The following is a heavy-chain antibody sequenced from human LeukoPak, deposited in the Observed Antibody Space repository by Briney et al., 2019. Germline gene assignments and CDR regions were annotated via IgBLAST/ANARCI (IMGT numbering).Heavy chain of an antibody. V-gene: IGHV1-46*01. CDR3: ARFAVHRRITVAGQFGLDY. CDR2: INPGGGST. CDR1: GYIFTSYN. Sequence: GASVKVSCKASGYIFTSYNIYWVRQAPGQGLEWMGIINPGGGSTNYAQKFQGRVTMTRDTSTSTVYMELSSLRSEDTAVYYCARFAVHRRITVAGQFGLDYWGQGTLVSVSS. J-gene: IGHJ4*02. D-gene: IGHD6-19*01.